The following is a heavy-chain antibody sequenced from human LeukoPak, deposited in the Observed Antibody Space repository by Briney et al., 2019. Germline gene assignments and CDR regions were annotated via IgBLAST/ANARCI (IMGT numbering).Heavy chain of an antibody. V-gene: IGHV4-39*01. CDR3: ARQGLGS. CDR2: IYYSVST. CDR1: GGSISSSSYY. D-gene: IGHD5-12*01. Sequence: PSETLSLTCTVSGGSISSSSYYWGWIRQPPGKGLEWIGSIYYSVSTYYNPSLKSRVTISVDTSKNQFSLKLSSVTAADTAVYYCARQGLGSWGQGTLVTVSS. J-gene: IGHJ5*02.